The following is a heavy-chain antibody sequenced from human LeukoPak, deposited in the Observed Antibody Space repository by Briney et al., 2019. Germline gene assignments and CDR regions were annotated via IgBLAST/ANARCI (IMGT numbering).Heavy chain of an antibody. D-gene: IGHD2-15*01. Sequence: PFETLSPTSAVSGASLSVLFSGCIPQPPGKGLEWIGYLFFGGSTNYNPSLKSRVTISSDTSKNQLSLKLTSVTAADTAVYYCAKAGHGWYFDYWGRGTLVTVSS. CDR3: AKAGHGWYFDY. CDR1: GASLSVLF. CDR2: LFFGGST. V-gene: IGHV4-59*11. J-gene: IGHJ4*02.